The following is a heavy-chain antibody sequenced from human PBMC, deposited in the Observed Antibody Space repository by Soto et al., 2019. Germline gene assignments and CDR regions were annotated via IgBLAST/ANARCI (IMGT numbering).Heavy chain of an antibody. CDR2: ISWNSGSI. J-gene: IGHJ3*02. CDR1: GFTFDDYA. D-gene: IGHD3-9*01. V-gene: IGHV3-9*01. CDR3: AKDENILTGWLSDAFDI. Sequence: GGSLRLSCAASGFTFDDYAMHWVRQAPGKGLEWVSGISWNSGSIGYADSVKGRFTISRDNAKNSLYLQMNSLRAEDTALYYCAKDENILTGWLSDAFDIWGQGTMVTVSS.